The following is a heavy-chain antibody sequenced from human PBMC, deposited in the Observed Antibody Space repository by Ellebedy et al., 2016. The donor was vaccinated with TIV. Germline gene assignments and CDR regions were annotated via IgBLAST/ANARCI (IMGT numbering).Heavy chain of an antibody. D-gene: IGHD1-26*01. CDR3: ARDPLYSGTYPNWLDP. V-gene: IGHV1-18*01. J-gene: IGHJ5*02. CDR2: ISAYNGNT. Sequence: ASVKVSCKASGYTFTTYGISWVRQAPGQGLEWMGWISAYNGNTNYAQSLQGRVTMTAATSTNTAYMELRSLRSDDTAVYYCARDPLYSGTYPNWLDPWGQGTLVTVSS. CDR1: GYTFTTYG.